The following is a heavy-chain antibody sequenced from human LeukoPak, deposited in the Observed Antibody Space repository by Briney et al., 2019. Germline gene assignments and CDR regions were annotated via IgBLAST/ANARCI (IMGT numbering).Heavy chain of an antibody. V-gene: IGHV3-30*18. Sequence: GRSLRLSCAASGFTFSSYGMHWVRQAPGKGLEWVAVISYDGSNKYYADSVKGRFTISRDNSKNTLYLQMNSLRAEDTAVYYCAKDVGQLGQQLYYFDYWGQGTLVTVSS. J-gene: IGHJ4*02. D-gene: IGHD6-13*01. CDR1: GFTFSSYG. CDR2: ISYDGSNK. CDR3: AKDVGQLGQQLYYFDY.